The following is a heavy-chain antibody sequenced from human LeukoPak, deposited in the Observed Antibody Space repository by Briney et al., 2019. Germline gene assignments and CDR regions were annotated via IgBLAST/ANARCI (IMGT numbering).Heavy chain of an antibody. J-gene: IGHJ2*01. CDR2: IKEDGSEK. V-gene: IGHV3-7*01. Sequence: GGSLRLSCAASGFTFSSYWMSWVRQAPGKGLEWVANIKEDGSEKYYVDSVKGRFTISRDNARNSLYLKMNSLRAEDTAVYYCAAKGGYWYFDLWGRGTLVTVSS. CDR1: GFTFSSYW. CDR3: AAKGGYWYFDL. D-gene: IGHD2-15*01.